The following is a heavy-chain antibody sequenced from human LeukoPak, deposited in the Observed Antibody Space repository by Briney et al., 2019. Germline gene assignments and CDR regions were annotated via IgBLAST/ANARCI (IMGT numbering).Heavy chain of an antibody. D-gene: IGHD6-13*01. CDR1: GGSISSYY. CDR3: ARHRRIAAAGNWFDP. Sequence: PSETLSLTCTVSGGSISSYYWSWIRQPPGKGLECIGYIYYSGSTNYNPSLKSRVTISVDTSKNQFSLKLSSVTAADTAVYYCARHRRIAAAGNWFDPWGQGTLVTVSS. J-gene: IGHJ5*02. CDR2: IYYSGST. V-gene: IGHV4-59*08.